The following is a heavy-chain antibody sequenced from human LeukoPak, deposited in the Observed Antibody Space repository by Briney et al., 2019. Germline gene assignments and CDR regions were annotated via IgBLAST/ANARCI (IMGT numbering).Heavy chain of an antibody. CDR3: ARGYISKQQLVLPDY. CDR1: GFTFSNYG. Sequence: GGSLRLSCAASGFTFSNYGMHWVRQAPGKGLEWVTLISYDGSNKYYADSVKGRFTISRDNAKNSLYLQMNSLRAEDTAVYYCARGYISKQQLVLPDYWGQGTLVTVSS. J-gene: IGHJ4*02. CDR2: ISYDGSNK. D-gene: IGHD6-13*01. V-gene: IGHV3-30*03.